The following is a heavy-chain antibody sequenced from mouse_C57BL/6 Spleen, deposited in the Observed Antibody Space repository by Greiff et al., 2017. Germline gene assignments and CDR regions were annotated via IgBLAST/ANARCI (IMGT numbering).Heavy chain of an antibody. Sequence: QVQLQQPGAELVKPGASVKLSCKASGYTFTSYWMQWVKQRPGQGLEWIGEIDPSDSYPNYNQKFKGKATLTVDTSSSTAYMQLSSLTSEASAVYYCARPLHYYGSSYGPWFAYWGQGTLVTVSA. D-gene: IGHD1-1*01. CDR3: ARPLHYYGSSYGPWFAY. CDR1: GYTFTSYW. CDR2: IDPSDSYP. V-gene: IGHV1-50*01. J-gene: IGHJ3*01.